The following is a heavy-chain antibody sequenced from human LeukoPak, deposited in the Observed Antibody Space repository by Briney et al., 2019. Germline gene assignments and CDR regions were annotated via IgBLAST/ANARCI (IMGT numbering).Heavy chain of an antibody. Sequence: PGGSLRLSCAASGFTVSSNYMSWVRQAPEKGLEWVSVIYDGGSADYADSVKGRFTISRDNSKSKVFLQMNSLRVEDTAVYYCAREASYSSSWWYFDHWGQGTLVTVSS. J-gene: IGHJ4*02. V-gene: IGHV3-66*01. D-gene: IGHD6-13*01. CDR2: IYDGGSA. CDR3: AREASYSSSWWYFDH. CDR1: GFTVSSNY.